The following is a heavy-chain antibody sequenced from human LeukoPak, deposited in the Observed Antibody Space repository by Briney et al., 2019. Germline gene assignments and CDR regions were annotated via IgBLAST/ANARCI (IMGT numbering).Heavy chain of an antibody. CDR1: GFTFGSYE. CDR2: ISSSGSTI. J-gene: IGHJ4*02. V-gene: IGHV3-48*03. CDR3: ARVREYYFDY. D-gene: IGHD3-10*01. Sequence: GGSLRLSCAASGFTFGSYEMNWVRQAPGKGLEWVSYISSSGSTIYYADSVKGRFTISRDNAKNSLYLQMNSLRAEDTAVYYCARVREYYFDYWGQGTLVTVSS.